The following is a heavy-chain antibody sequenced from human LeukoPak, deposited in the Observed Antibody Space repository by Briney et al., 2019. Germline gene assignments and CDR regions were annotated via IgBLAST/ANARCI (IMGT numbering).Heavy chain of an antibody. Sequence: ASVKVSCKASGYTFTSYYMHWVRQAPGQGLEWMGWISAYNGNTNYAQKLQGRVTMTTDISTSTAYMELRSLRSDDTAVYYCARGKVGATTLLLYWGQGTLVTVSS. CDR1: GYTFTSYY. D-gene: IGHD1-26*01. V-gene: IGHV1-18*04. CDR2: ISAYNGNT. J-gene: IGHJ4*02. CDR3: ARGKVGATTLLLY.